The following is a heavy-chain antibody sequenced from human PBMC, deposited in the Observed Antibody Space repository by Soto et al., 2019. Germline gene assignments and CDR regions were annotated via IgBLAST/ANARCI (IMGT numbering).Heavy chain of an antibody. Sequence: GGSLRLSXAASGFTFSDYAMSWVRQAPGKGLEWVSGIGGSGDSTYYADSVTGRFTISRDRSKNILYLQMNSLRAEDTALYYCVRDKVGVDVYYFDYWGLGTLVTVSS. J-gene: IGHJ4*02. D-gene: IGHD5-12*01. CDR3: VRDKVGVDVYYFDY. CDR2: IGGSGDST. V-gene: IGHV3-23*01. CDR1: GFTFSDYA.